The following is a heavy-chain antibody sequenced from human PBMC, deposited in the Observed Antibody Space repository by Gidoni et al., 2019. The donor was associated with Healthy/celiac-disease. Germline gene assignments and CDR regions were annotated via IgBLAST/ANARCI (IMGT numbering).Heavy chain of an antibody. D-gene: IGHD6-19*01. CDR1: GFPFADYA. CDR3: AKVYSSGWYYFDY. V-gene: IGHV3-9*01. J-gene: IGHJ4*02. CDR2: ISGNSGSI. Sequence: EVQLVDSGGGLVQPGRSLSLPGAPPGFPFADYALRWVRQAPGKGLEWVSGISGNSGSIGYADSVKGRFTISRDNAKNSLYLQMNSLRAEDTALYYCAKVYSSGWYYFDYWGQGTLVTVSS.